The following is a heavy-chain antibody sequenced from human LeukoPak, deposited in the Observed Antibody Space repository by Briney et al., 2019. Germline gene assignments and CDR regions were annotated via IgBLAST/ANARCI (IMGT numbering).Heavy chain of an antibody. J-gene: IGHJ4*02. V-gene: IGHV3-20*04. CDR1: GFMFHDHG. CDR2: INWDGGST. CDR3: AGGDRNGWYFDF. D-gene: IGHD6-19*01. Sequence: PGGSLRLSCGGSGFMFHDHGMSWVRQVAGKGLEWVSGINWDGGSTGYADSVEGRFTISRDNAKKSLYLQMNSLRAEDTALYYCAGGDRNGWYFDFWGQGTLVTVSS.